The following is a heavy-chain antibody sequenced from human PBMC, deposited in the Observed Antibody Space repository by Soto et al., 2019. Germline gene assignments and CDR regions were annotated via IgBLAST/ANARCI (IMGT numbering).Heavy chain of an antibody. J-gene: IGHJ5*02. Sequence: SETLSLTCTVSGGSISSYYWSWIRQPPGKGLEWIGYIYYSGSTNYNPSLKSRVTISVDTSKNQFSLKLSSVTAADTAVYYCARDETYSGYAQGFDPWGQGTLVTVSS. CDR2: IYYSGST. D-gene: IGHD5-12*01. CDR3: ARDETYSGYAQGFDP. CDR1: GGSISSYY. V-gene: IGHV4-59*01.